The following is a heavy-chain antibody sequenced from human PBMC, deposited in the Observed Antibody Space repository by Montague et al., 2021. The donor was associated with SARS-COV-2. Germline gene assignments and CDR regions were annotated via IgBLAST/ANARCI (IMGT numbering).Heavy chain of an antibody. D-gene: IGHD4-23*01. J-gene: IGHJ4*02. Sequence: PALVTPTQTLTLTCTFSGFSLSTSGMCVSWIRQPPGKALEWLTLIDWDDDKYYSTSLQTRLTISKDTSKNQMVLTMTNMDPVDTATYYCARSYGTTVVTRAFDYWGQGTLVTVSS. CDR2: IDWDDDK. CDR1: GFSLSTSGMC. CDR3: ARSYGTTVVTRAFDY. V-gene: IGHV2-70*01.